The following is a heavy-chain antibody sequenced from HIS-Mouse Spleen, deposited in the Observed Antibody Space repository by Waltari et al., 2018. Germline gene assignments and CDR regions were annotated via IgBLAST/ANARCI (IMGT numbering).Heavy chain of an antibody. CDR3: ARGFVDTAMVDY. V-gene: IGHV3-30-3*01. CDR2: ISYDGSNK. Sequence: QVQLVESGGVVVKPGRSRRLSCAASGFTLGTYAMHWVRQAPGKGLEWVAVISYDGSNKYYADSVKGRFTISRDNSKNTLYLQMNSLRAEDTAVYYCARGFVDTAMVDYWGQGTLVTVSS. CDR1: GFTLGTYA. D-gene: IGHD5-18*01. J-gene: IGHJ4*02.